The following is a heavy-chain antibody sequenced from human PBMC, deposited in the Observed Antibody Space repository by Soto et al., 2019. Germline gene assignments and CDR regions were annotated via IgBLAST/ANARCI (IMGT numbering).Heavy chain of an antibody. D-gene: IGHD3-10*01. J-gene: IGHJ4*02. CDR1: GFTFDDYA. CDR3: AKEGLGRFGEWYFDY. Sequence: PGGSLRLSCAASGFTFDDYAMHWVRQAPGKGLEWVSGISWNSGSIGYADSVKGRFTISRDNAKNSLYLQMNSLRAEDTALYYCAKEGLGRFGEWYFDYWGQGTLVTVSS. CDR2: ISWNSGSI. V-gene: IGHV3-9*01.